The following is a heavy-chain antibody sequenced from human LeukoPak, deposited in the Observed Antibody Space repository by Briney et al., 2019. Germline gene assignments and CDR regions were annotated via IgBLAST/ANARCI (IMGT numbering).Heavy chain of an antibody. J-gene: IGHJ5*02. CDR2: IYYSGST. CDR1: GGSISSSTYY. V-gene: IGHV4-39*07. CDR3: ARDISRVLGAAANHWFDP. Sequence: SETLSLTCTVSGGSISSSTYYWDWIRQPPGKGLEWIGRIYYSGSTYYNPSLKSRVTISVDTSKNQFSLKLSSVTAADTAVYYCARDISRVLGAAANHWFDPWGQGTLVTVSS. D-gene: IGHD2-2*01.